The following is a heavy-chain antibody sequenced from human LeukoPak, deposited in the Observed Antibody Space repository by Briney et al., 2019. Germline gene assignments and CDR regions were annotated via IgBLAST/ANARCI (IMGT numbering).Heavy chain of an antibody. V-gene: IGHV3-30*18. CDR1: GFTFSSYG. Sequence: PGGSLRLSCEASGFTFSSYGMHWLRQAPGKGLEWVAVISYDGSNKYYADSVKGRFTISRDNSKNTLYLQMNSLRAEDTAVYYCAKCPVTFGGVIIVTTGYFDYWGQGTLVTVSS. D-gene: IGHD3-16*02. CDR3: AKCPVTFGGVIIVTTGYFDY. J-gene: IGHJ4*02. CDR2: ISYDGSNK.